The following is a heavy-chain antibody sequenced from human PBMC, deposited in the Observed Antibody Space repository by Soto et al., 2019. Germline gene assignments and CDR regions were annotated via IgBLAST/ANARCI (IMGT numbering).Heavy chain of an antibody. Sequence: GGSLRLSCVGSGFIFSNNGMHWVRQTPGKGLEWVAFMSYDGSDTFYADSVKGRFTISRDNSKNTLFLHMSNLRGDDTAMYYCTIVRVADSALDHWVQGTLVTVSS. CDR2: MSYDGSDT. D-gene: IGHD3-10*02. CDR3: TIVRVADSALDH. V-gene: IGHV3-30*02. J-gene: IGHJ4*02. CDR1: GFIFSNNG.